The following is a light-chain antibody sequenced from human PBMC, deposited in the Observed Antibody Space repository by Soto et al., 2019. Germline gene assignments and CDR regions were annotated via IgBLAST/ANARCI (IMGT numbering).Light chain of an antibody. CDR2: GAS. CDR3: QHFGSTPGT. CDR1: QSLSSRY. Sequence: EIVLTQSPGTLYVSPGESATLSCRASQSLSSRYLAWYQQKPGQAPRLLIYGASNTATGIPDRFSGSGSGTDLTRTISRLKPEDFAVYYCQHFGSTPGTFGPGTKVDFK. V-gene: IGKV3-20*01. J-gene: IGKJ3*01.